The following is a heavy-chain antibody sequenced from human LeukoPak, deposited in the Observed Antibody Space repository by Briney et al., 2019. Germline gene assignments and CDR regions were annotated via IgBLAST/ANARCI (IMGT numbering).Heavy chain of an antibody. CDR3: ARGRIVVVPAATAYSPNSFDP. D-gene: IGHD2-2*01. CDR1: GGSFSGYY. CDR2: INHSGST. Sequence: SETLSLTCAVYGGSFSGYYWSWIRQPPGKGMEWIGEINHSGSTNYNPSLKSRVTISVDTSKNQFSLKLSSVTAADTAVYYCARGRIVVVPAATAYSPNSFDPWGQGTLVTVSS. V-gene: IGHV4-34*01. J-gene: IGHJ5*02.